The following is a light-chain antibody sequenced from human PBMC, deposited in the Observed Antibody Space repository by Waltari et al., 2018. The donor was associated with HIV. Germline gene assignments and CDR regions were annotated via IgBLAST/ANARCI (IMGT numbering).Light chain of an antibody. J-gene: IGLJ2*01. CDR2: DVS. Sequence: SALTQPASVSGSPGQSITISCTGTSSDVGGYNYVSWYQQHPGKAPKLMIYDVSNRPSGVSNRFSDSKSGNTASLTISGLQAEDEADYYCSSYTISSTLVFGGGTKLTVL. V-gene: IGLV2-14*01. CDR3: SSYTISSTLV. CDR1: SSDVGGYNY.